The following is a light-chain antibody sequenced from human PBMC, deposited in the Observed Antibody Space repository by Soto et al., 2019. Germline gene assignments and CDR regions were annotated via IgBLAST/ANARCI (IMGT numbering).Light chain of an antibody. Sequence: SVRTQPASVSGSAGQSITISCTGTSSDIGGYDYVSWYQQRPGKAPKLMIYEVRYRPSGVSNRFSGSKSGNTASLTISGLQAEDEAVYYCGSHTRPSNHYCFGSGPKVTVL. CDR1: SSDIGGYDY. J-gene: IGLJ1*01. V-gene: IGLV2-14*01. CDR2: EVR. CDR3: GSHTRPSNHYC.